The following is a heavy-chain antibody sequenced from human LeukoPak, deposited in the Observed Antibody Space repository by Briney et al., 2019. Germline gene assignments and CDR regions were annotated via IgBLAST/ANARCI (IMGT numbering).Heavy chain of an antibody. D-gene: IGHD3-9*01. Sequence: TSETLSLTCTVSGGSISSYYWSWIRQPAGKGLEWIGRIYTSGSTNYNPSLKSRVTMSVDTSKNQFSLKLSSVTAADTAVYYCARERYDILTGYYTFDYWGQGTLVTVPS. CDR2: IYTSGST. J-gene: IGHJ4*02. CDR1: GGSISSYY. V-gene: IGHV4-4*07. CDR3: ARERYDILTGYYTFDY.